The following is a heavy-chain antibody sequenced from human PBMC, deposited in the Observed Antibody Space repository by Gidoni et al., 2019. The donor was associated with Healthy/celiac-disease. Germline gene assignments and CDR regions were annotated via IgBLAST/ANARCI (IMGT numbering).Heavy chain of an antibody. Sequence: QVQLVASGGNEVQPGRSLSLSSAASGFIFSSYGMHLVRQDPGKGLEWVAAISYDGSHKYYADPVKGRFTISRDNSKNTLYLEMNSLRAEDTAVYYCAKDSGSGKSASYWYFDLWGRGTLVTVSS. J-gene: IGHJ2*01. D-gene: IGHD3-10*01. CDR3: AKDSGSGKSASYWYFDL. CDR2: ISYDGSHK. CDR1: GFIFSSYG. V-gene: IGHV3-30*18.